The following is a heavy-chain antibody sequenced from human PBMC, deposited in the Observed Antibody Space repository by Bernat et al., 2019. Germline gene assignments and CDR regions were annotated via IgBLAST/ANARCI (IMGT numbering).Heavy chain of an antibody. CDR1: GVSISSSNW. D-gene: IGHD3-10*01. Sequence: QVQLQESCPGLVKPSGTLSLTCAVSGVSISSSNWWSWVRQPPGKGLAWIGEIYHSGSTNYNPSLKSRATISVGKSKNQFSQKLSSVTAADTAVYCCARIDWSWYGEKSYYYYYGMDAWDQGTTLTVSS. V-gene: IGHV4-4*01. CDR2: IYHSGST. CDR3: ARIDWSWYGEKSYYYYYGMDA. J-gene: IGHJ6*02.